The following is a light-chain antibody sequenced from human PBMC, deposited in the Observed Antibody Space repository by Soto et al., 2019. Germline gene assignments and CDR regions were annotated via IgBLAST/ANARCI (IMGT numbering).Light chain of an antibody. J-gene: IGLJ2*01. V-gene: IGLV2-14*03. CDR1: SSDVGGYNY. CDR2: EVT. CDR3: SSFTSSSTQV. Sequence: QSVLTQPASVSGSPGQSITISCTGTSSDVGGYNYVSWYQQHPGKAPKLLIYEVTNRPSGVSTRFSGSKSGNTASLTVSGLQPEDEADYYCSSFTSSSTQVFGGGTKLTVL.